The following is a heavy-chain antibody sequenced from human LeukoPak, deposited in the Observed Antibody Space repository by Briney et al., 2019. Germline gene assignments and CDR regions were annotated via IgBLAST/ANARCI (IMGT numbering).Heavy chain of an antibody. V-gene: IGHV4-61*01. CDR3: AGDRPDAFDI. J-gene: IGHJ3*02. Sequence: SQTLSLTCTVSGGSISSGSYYWSWIRQPPGKGLEWIGYIYYSGSTNYNPSLKSRVTISVDTSKNQFSLKLSSVTAADTAVYYCAGDRPDAFDIWGQGTMVTVSS. CDR1: GGSISSGSYY. CDR2: IYYSGST.